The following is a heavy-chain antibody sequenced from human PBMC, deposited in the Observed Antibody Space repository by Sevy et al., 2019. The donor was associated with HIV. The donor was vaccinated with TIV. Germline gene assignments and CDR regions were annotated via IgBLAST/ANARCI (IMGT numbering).Heavy chain of an antibody. V-gene: IGHV3-11*01. CDR2: ISSSGSTI. Sequence: GGSLRLSCAASGFTFSDYYMSWIRQAPGTGLEWVSYISSSGSTIYYADSVKGRFTISRDNAKNSLYLQMNSLRAEDTAVYYCARASGYYDSSGLPDYWGQGTLVTVSS. CDR1: GFTFSDYY. J-gene: IGHJ4*02. D-gene: IGHD3-22*01. CDR3: ARASGYYDSSGLPDY.